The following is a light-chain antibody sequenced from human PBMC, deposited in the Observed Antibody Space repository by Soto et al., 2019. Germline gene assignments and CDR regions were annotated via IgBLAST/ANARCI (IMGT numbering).Light chain of an antibody. V-gene: IGLV2-14*01. J-gene: IGLJ1*01. CDR1: SSDVGAYNY. CDR2: DVS. CDR3: GSYTTSSNYV. Sequence: QSVLTQPASVSGSPGQSITISCTGTSSDVGAYNYVSWYQQHPGKAPKLMIYDVSNRPSGASNRFSGSKSGNTASLTISGLQAEDEADYYCGSYTTSSNYVFGSGTKVTVL.